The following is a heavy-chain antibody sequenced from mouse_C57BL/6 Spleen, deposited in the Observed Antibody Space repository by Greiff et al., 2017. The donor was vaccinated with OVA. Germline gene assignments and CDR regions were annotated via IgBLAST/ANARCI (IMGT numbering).Heavy chain of an antibody. Sequence: QVQLQQPGAELVRPGSSVKLSCKASGYTFTSYWMHWVKQRPIQGLAWIGNIDPSDSETHYNQKFKDKATLTVDKSSSTAYMQLSSLTSEDSAVYYCAREAPYYYGTYEFAYWGQGTLVTVSA. V-gene: IGHV1-52*01. CDR1: GYTFTSYW. CDR2: IDPSDSET. J-gene: IGHJ3*01. D-gene: IGHD1-1*01. CDR3: AREAPYYYGTYEFAY.